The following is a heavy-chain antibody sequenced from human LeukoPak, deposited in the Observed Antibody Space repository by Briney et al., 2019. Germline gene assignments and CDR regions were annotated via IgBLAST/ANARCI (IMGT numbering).Heavy chain of an antibody. V-gene: IGHV4-4*07. J-gene: IGHJ4*02. CDR1: GGSISRYY. CDR2: IYSSGST. D-gene: IGHD6-13*01. Sequence: SETLSLTCTVSGGSISRYYWSWIRQPAGKGLEWIGRIYSSGSTNYNPSLKSRVTMSVDTSKNQFSLKLSSVTAADTAVYYCARTARRYTNSWYRQYYFDSWGQGTLVTVSS. CDR3: ARTARRYTNSWYRQYYFDS.